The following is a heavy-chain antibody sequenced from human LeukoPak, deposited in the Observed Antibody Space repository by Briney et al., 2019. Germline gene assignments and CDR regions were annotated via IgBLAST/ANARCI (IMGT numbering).Heavy chain of an antibody. V-gene: IGHV1-2*02. CDR1: GGTFSSYA. D-gene: IGHD1-14*01. J-gene: IGHJ4*02. Sequence: GASVKVSCKASGGTFSSYAISWVRQAPGQGLEWMGWINPNSGGTNYAQKFQGRVTMTRDTSISTAYMELSRLRSDDTAVYYCAREDRTLISGTEIRTHDYWGQGTLVTVSS. CDR3: AREDRTLISGTEIRTHDY. CDR2: INPNSGGT.